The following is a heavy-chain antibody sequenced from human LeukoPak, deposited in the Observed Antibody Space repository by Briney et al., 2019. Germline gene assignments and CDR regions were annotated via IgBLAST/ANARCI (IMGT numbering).Heavy chain of an antibody. J-gene: IGHJ1*01. D-gene: IGHD1-26*01. V-gene: IGHV1-18*01. CDR1: GYTFTSYG. Sequence: GASVKVSCKASGYTFTSYGISWVRQAPGQGLEWMGWISAYNGNTNYAQKLQGRVTMTTDTSTSTAYMELRSLRSDDTAVYYCASHVGGTARAWGYFQYWGQGTLVTVSS. CDR3: ASHVGGTARAWGYFQY. CDR2: ISAYNGNT.